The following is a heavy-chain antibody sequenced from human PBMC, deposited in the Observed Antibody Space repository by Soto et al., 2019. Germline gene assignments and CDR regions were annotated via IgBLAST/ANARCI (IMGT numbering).Heavy chain of an antibody. CDR1: GYSFTSYW. Sequence: GASLKISCKGSGYSFTSYWIGWVRQMPGKGLEWMANIYPGDSDIRYSPSFQGQVTISADKSISTAYLQWSSLKASDTAMYYCARQPSNGQWFLWGQGTTVTVSS. D-gene: IGHD3-22*01. CDR2: IYPGDSDI. V-gene: IGHV5-51*01. CDR3: ARQPSNGQWFL. J-gene: IGHJ6*02.